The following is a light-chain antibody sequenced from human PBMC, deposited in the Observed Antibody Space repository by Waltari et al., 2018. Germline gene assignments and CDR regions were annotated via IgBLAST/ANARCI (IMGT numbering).Light chain of an antibody. V-gene: IGLV2-23*01. CDR2: EGS. CDR3: CSYGGSSSNWV. CDR1: SSDVGSYNL. Sequence: QSALTQPASVSGSPGQSITISCTGTSSDVGSYNLVSWYQHHPGKAPQLMIYEGSKRPSGVSNRFSGSKSDNMASLTISGLQAEDEADYYCCSYGGSSSNWVSGGGTKLTVL. J-gene: IGLJ3*02.